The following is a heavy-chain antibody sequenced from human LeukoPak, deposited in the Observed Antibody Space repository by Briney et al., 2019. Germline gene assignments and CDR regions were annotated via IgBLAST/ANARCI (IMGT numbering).Heavy chain of an antibody. CDR3: ARTPINNSWYFFDS. J-gene: IGHJ4*02. D-gene: IGHD6-13*01. Sequence: SGPTLVNPTQTLTLTCTFSGFSLSTGGMCVSWIRQPPGKALEWLARIDWDDDKYYSTSLKTRLTISKDTSKNQVVLTMTNMDPVDTATYYCARTPINNSWYFFDSWGQGTLVTVSS. CDR2: IDWDDDK. V-gene: IGHV2-70*11. CDR1: GFSLSTGGMC.